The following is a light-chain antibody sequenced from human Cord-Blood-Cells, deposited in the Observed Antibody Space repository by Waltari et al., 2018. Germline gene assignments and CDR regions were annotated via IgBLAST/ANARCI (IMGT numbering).Light chain of an antibody. CDR1: PSVSSY. J-gene: IGKJ4*01. V-gene: IGKV3-11*01. Sequence: EIVLTQSPATLSLSPGERATLSCRASPSVSSYLAWYQQKPVQAPRLLIYDASNRATGIPARFSGSGSGTDFTLTISSLEPEDFAVYYCQQRSNWHLTFGGGTKVEIK. CDR2: DAS. CDR3: QQRSNWHLT.